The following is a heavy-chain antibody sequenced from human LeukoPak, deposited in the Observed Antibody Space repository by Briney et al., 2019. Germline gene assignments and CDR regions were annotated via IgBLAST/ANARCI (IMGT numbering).Heavy chain of an antibody. J-gene: IGHJ4*02. Sequence: SETLSLTCTVSGSMYNYYWSWIRQPPGKGLEWIGYIHYSGSTNYNPSLKSRVTLSMDTSKNQFSLKLRSVTAADTAVYFCARFPYFEGFDYWGQGTQVIVSS. V-gene: IGHV4-59*12. CDR2: IHYSGST. D-gene: IGHD3-9*01. CDR3: ARFPYFEGFDY. CDR1: GSMYNYY.